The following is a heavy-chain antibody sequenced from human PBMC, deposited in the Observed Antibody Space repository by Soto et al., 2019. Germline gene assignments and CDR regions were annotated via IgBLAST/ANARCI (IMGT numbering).Heavy chain of an antibody. Sequence: GASVKVSCKASGYTFTSYGISWVRQAPGQGLEWMGWISAYNGNTNYAQKLQGRVTMTTDTSTSTADMELRSLRSDDTAVYYCARDGVGYCISTSCLNWFDPWGQGTLVTVSS. CDR1: GYTFTSYG. CDR2: ISAYNGNT. J-gene: IGHJ5*02. D-gene: IGHD2-2*03. V-gene: IGHV1-18*01. CDR3: ARDGVGYCISTSCLNWFDP.